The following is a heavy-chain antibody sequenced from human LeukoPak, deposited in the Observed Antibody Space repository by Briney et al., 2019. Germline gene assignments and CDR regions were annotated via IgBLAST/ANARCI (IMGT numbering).Heavy chain of an antibody. D-gene: IGHD3-22*01. J-gene: IGHJ6*03. Sequence: GRSLRLSCAASRFTFDDYAMHWVRQAPGKGREWVSSISCNSGRIGYADSVKGRFTISRDNAKNSLYLQINSLGPEDTAVYFCARDPYSGNYGSYYYYYMDVWGKGTTVTVSS. CDR1: RFTFDDYA. CDR2: ISCNSGRI. V-gene: IGHV3-9*01. CDR3: ARDPYSGNYGSYYYYYMDV.